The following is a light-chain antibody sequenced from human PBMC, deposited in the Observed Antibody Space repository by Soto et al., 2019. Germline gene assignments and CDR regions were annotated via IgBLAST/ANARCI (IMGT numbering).Light chain of an antibody. CDR2: YAS. J-gene: IGKJ2*01. CDR3: QQYDKWPHT. V-gene: IGKV3-15*01. Sequence: EMVMTQSPATLSVSPGERATLSCRASQNLSRNLAWYQQQPGQAPRLLIFYASTRATGIPARFSGSGSGTDFTLTIISLQSEDFAVYYCQQYDKWPHTFGQGPKLEIK. CDR1: QNLSRN.